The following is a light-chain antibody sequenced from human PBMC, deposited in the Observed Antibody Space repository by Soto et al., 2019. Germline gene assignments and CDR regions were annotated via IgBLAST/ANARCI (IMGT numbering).Light chain of an antibody. J-gene: IGLJ1*01. CDR3: SPYTLTSTDV. V-gene: IGLV2-14*03. CDR1: SSDVGGYHY. CDR2: DVS. Sequence: QSVLTQPASVSGSPGQSITISCTGTSSDVGGYHYVSWYQHHPGKAPKLMIYDVSNRPSGVSNRFSGSKSGNTASLTISGLQAEDETDYYCSPYTLTSTDVFGTGTKVTVL.